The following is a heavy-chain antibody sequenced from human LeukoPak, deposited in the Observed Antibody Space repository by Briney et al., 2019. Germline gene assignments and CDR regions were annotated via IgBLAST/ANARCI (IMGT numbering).Heavy chain of an antibody. CDR2: IYYSGST. D-gene: IGHD2-15*01. CDR1: GGSISSYY. J-gene: IGHJ6*03. CDR3: ASSKIRGRYSPVCYYMDV. Sequence: KPSETLSLTCTVSGGSISSYYWSWIRQPPGKGLEWIGYIYYSGSTNYNPSLKSRVTISVDTSKNQFSLKLSSVTAADTAVYYCASSKIRGRYSPVCYYMDVWGKGTTVTVSS. V-gene: IGHV4-59*01.